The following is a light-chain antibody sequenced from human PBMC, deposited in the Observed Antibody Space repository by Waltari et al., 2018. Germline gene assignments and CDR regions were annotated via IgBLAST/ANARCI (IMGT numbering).Light chain of an antibody. CDR2: GAS. CDR3: QQYFGIPIT. Sequence: DIQMTQSPSSLPASLGDRVTITCRASQGISSSLAWYQKKVGEVPKLLLYGASRLESGVPSRFSGSGSGTVYTLTISSLQPEDFATYYCQQYFGIPITFGQGTRLE. J-gene: IGKJ5*01. CDR1: QGISSS. V-gene: IGKV1-NL1*01.